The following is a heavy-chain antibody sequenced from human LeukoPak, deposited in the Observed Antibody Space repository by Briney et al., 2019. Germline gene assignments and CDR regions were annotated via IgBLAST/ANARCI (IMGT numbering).Heavy chain of an antibody. V-gene: IGHV4-59*01. CDR2: IYYSGST. CDR1: GGSISSYY. Sequence: SETLSLTCTVSGGSISSYYWSWIRQPPGKGLEWIGYIYYSGSTNYNPSLKSRVTISVDTSKNQFSLKLSSVTAADTAVYYCARAATIRDYYYGMDVWGQGTLVTVSS. CDR3: ARAATIRDYYYGMDV. J-gene: IGHJ6*02. D-gene: IGHD5-12*01.